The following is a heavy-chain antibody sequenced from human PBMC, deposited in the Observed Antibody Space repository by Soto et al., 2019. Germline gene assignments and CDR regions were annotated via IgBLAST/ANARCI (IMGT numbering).Heavy chain of an antibody. J-gene: IGHJ6*03. V-gene: IGHV3-49*03. CDR3: TRARLAAAGTYHYYLDV. CDR1: GFTFGDYA. Sequence: GGSLRLSCTASGFTFGDYAMSWFRQAPGKGLEWVGFIRSKAYGGTTEYAASVKGRFTISRDDSKSIAYLQMNSLKTEDTAVYYCTRARLAAAGTYHYYLDVWGKGTTVTVSS. D-gene: IGHD6-13*01. CDR2: IRSKAYGGTT.